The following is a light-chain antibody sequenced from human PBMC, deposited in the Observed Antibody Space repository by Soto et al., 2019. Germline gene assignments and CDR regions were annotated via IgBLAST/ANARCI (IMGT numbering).Light chain of an antibody. J-gene: IGLJ2*01. CDR2: DVT. CDR1: NADVGGYDY. CDR3: SSYASPRTVL. V-gene: IGLV2-14*01. Sequence: QSALTQPASVSGSPGQSITISCTGTNADVGGYDYVSWYQQHPGKAHKLLIHDVTYRPSGASSRFSGSKSGNTASLTISGLQAEDEAEYYCSSYASPRTVLFGGGTKLTVL.